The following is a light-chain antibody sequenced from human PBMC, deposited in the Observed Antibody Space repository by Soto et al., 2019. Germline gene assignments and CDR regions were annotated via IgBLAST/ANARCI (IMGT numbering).Light chain of an antibody. CDR1: QSVSSSY. V-gene: IGKV3-15*01. J-gene: IGKJ4*01. Sequence: EIVLTQSPGTLSLSPGERATLSCRASQSVSSSYLAWYQQKPGQAPRLLMYGASTRATGIPASFSGSGSGTEFILTISSLQSEDFAVYYCQQYHKWPLTFGGGTKVDIK. CDR2: GAS. CDR3: QQYHKWPLT.